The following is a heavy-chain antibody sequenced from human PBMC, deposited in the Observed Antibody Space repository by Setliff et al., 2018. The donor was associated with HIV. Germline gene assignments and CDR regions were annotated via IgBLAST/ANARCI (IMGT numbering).Heavy chain of an antibody. CDR1: GASVSVFY. J-gene: IGHJ5*01. Sequence: SETLSLTCTVSGASVSVFYYSWLRQPPGKGLEWIGYIYTSGSTNYNPSLKSRVTISVDTSKNQFSLKLSSVTAADTAVYYCARSHYNFRSAYYTGTNWFDSWGQGTLVTVSS. V-gene: IGHV4-4*08. CDR3: ARSHYNFRSAYYTGTNWFDS. CDR2: IYTSGST. D-gene: IGHD3-3*01.